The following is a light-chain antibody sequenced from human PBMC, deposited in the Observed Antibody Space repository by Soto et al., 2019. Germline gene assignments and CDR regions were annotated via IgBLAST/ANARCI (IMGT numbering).Light chain of an antibody. CDR3: FSSTSRGTYV. Sequence: QSALSQPASVSGSPGHSITISCTGTSRDVGNYKYVSWYQQHPGKAPKLMIYEVSNRPSGVSNRFSGSKSGNTASLTISGLQAEEETDYYCFSSTSRGTYVFGTGTKVTVL. V-gene: IGLV2-14*01. CDR2: EVS. CDR1: SRDVGNYKY. J-gene: IGLJ1*01.